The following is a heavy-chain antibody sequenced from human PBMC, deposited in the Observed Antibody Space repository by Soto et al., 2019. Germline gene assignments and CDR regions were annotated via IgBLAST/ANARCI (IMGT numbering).Heavy chain of an antibody. CDR2: IGYYGSNR. CDR3: ARAWGALLRIFDY. CDR1: VFTFSSYS. D-gene: IGHD1-26*01. V-gene: IGHV3-33*01. J-gene: IGHJ4*02. Sequence: SLRLSCAAAVFTFSSYSMHCVRQSPGNRLAWGAVIGYYGSNRYWSDSFNGRFTISRDNSKNTLYLQMNSMRAADTPVYYCARAWGALLRIFDYSGQGTLVNAPQ.